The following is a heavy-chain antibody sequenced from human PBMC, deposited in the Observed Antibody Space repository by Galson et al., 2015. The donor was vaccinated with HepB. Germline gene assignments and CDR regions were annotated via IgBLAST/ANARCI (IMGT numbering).Heavy chain of an antibody. CDR3: ARDATNIVLMVYASGYFDL. Sequence: SVKVSCKASGYTFTSYGISWVRQAPGQGLEWMGWISAYNGNTNYAQKLQGRVTMTTDTSTSTAYMELRSLRSDDTAVYYCARDATNIVLMVYASGYFDLWGRGTLVTVSS. D-gene: IGHD2-8*01. J-gene: IGHJ2*01. V-gene: IGHV1-18*01. CDR2: ISAYNGNT. CDR1: GYTFTSYG.